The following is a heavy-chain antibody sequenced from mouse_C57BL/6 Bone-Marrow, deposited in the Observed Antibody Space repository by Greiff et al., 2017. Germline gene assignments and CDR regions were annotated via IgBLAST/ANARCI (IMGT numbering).Heavy chain of an antibody. J-gene: IGHJ2*01. CDR1: GYAFSSSW. D-gene: IGHD1-1*01. Sequence: VQLQQSGPELVKPGASVKISCKASGYAFSSSWMNWVKQRPGKGLEWIGRIYPGDGDTNYNGKFKGKATLTADKSSSTAYMQLSSLTSEDSAVYFCASVSSPYFDYWGQGTTLTVSS. V-gene: IGHV1-82*01. CDR2: IYPGDGDT. CDR3: ASVSSPYFDY.